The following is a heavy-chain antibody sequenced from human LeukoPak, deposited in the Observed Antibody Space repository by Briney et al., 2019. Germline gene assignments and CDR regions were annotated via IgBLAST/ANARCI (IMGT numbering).Heavy chain of an antibody. CDR3: ARVQDYYGSGSYYKDY. CDR1: GYTFTSYG. J-gene: IGHJ4*02. D-gene: IGHD3-10*01. Sequence: ASVKVSCKASGYTFTSYGISWVRQAPGQGLAWMGWIGVHNGQTNSAQKFQGRVTMTTDTSTSTAYMELRSLRSDDTAVYYCARVQDYYGSGSYYKDYWGQGTLVIVSS. CDR2: IGVHNGQT. V-gene: IGHV1-18*04.